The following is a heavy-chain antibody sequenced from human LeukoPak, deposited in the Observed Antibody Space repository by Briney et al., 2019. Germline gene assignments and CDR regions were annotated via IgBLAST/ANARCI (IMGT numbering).Heavy chain of an antibody. CDR1: GFTFSSYA. J-gene: IGHJ6*03. V-gene: IGHV3-30-3*01. D-gene: IGHD3-22*01. Sequence: GGSLRLSCAASGFTFSSYAMHGVRQAPGKGLEWVAVISYDGSNKYYADSVKGRFTISRDNSKNTLHLQMNRLRAEDTAVYYCEKDYYDSSGIDIYYYMDVWGKGTTVTVSS. CDR2: ISYDGSNK. CDR3: EKDYYDSSGIDIYYYMDV.